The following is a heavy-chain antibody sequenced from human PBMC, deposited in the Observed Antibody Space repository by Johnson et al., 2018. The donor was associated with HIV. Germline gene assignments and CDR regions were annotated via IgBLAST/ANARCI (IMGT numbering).Heavy chain of an antibody. Sequence: VLLVESGGDLVQPGGSLRLSCVASGFIFSHYWMSWVRQAPGKGLEWLANIKEDGSEDYYVDSLKGRFTISRDNAQNLLYLQMNSLRVEDTAVYYCAREQATLFFRASGAAFNIWGQGTTVTVSS. CDR2: IKEDGSED. V-gene: IGHV3-7*01. CDR1: GFIFSHYW. J-gene: IGHJ3*02. CDR3: AREQATLFFRASGAAFNI. D-gene: IGHD3-3*01.